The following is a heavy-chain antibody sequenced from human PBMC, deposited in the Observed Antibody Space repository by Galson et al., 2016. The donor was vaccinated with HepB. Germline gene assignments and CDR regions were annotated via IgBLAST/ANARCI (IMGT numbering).Heavy chain of an antibody. D-gene: IGHD5-18*01. J-gene: IGHJ4*02. CDR2: VYWNDDK. CDR1: GLSLRTSGEG. CDR3: AHQSRGYNYGYVR. Sequence: PALVKPTQTLTLTCTFSGLSLRTSGEGVAWIRQPPGKALEWLALVYWNDDKRYSPTLKSRLTITKDTSRNLVVPRMTNMEPVDTATYYCAHQSRGYNYGYVRWGQGTLVTVSS. V-gene: IGHV2-5*01.